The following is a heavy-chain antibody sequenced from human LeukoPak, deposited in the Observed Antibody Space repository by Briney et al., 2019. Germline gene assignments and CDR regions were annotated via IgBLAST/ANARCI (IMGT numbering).Heavy chain of an antibody. CDR1: GGTFSSYA. V-gene: IGHV1-69*05. CDR3: ARGKAAAIFSWFDP. J-gene: IGHJ5*02. Sequence: SVKVSCKASGGTFSSYAISWVRQAPGQGLEWTGGIIPIFGTANYAQKFQGRVTITTDESTSTAYMELSSLRSEDTAVYYCARGKAAAIFSWFDPWGQGTLVTVSS. D-gene: IGHD2-2*01. CDR2: IIPIFGTA.